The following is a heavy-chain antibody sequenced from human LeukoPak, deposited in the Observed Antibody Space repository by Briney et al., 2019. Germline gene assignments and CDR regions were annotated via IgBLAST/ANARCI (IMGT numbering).Heavy chain of an antibody. Sequence: SETLSLTCTVSGGSISSYGYYWTGIRQQPGKGLVWIEYIFYSGITNYNPSLKSRVTISVDRSKNQFSLKLSSVTAADTAVYYCARDNMGAAAGPLFDYWGQGTLVTVSS. CDR3: ARDNMGAAAGPLFDY. J-gene: IGHJ4*02. V-gene: IGHV4-31*03. CDR2: IFYSGIT. CDR1: GGSISSYGYY. D-gene: IGHD6-13*01.